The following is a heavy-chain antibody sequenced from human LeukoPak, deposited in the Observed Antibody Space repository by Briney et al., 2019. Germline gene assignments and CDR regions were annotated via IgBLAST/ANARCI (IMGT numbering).Heavy chain of an antibody. V-gene: IGHV5-51*01. CDR1: GYSFTSYW. D-gene: IGHD3-10*01. J-gene: IGHJ6*02. CDR3: ARQDGSITMVRGVTPLYYYYGMDV. CDR2: IYPGDSDT. Sequence: GESLKISCKGSGYSFTSYWIGWVRQMPGKGLEWLGIIYPGDSDTRYSPSFQGQVTISADKSISTAYLQWSSLKASDTAMYYCARQDGSITMVRGVTPLYYYYGMDVWGQGTTVTVSS.